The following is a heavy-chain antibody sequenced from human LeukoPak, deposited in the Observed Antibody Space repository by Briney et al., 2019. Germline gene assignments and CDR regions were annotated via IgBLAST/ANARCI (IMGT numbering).Heavy chain of an antibody. D-gene: IGHD3-9*01. Sequence: ASVKVSCKASGGTFSSYAISWVRQAPGQGLEWMGRIDPNSGGTNYAQKFQGRVTMTRDTSISTAYMELSRLRSDDTAVYYCARDSVGQYYDILTGYYLAYYYFDYWGQGTLVTVSS. J-gene: IGHJ4*02. CDR3: ARDSVGQYYDILTGYYLAYYYFDY. CDR2: IDPNSGGT. V-gene: IGHV1-2*06. CDR1: GGTFSSYA.